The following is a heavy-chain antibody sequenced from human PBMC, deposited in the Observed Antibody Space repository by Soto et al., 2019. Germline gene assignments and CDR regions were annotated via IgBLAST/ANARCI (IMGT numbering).Heavy chain of an antibody. J-gene: IGHJ6*02. CDR1: GYTFTSYG. Sequence: ASVKVSCKASGYTFTSYGISWVRQAPGQGLEWMGWISAYNGNTNYAQKLQGGVTMTTDTSTSTAYMELRSLRSDDTAVYYCARDPQDIVLMVYAIKGYYYYYGMDVWGQGTTVTVSS. D-gene: IGHD2-8*01. CDR3: ARDPQDIVLMVYAIKGYYYYYGMDV. V-gene: IGHV1-18*01. CDR2: ISAYNGNT.